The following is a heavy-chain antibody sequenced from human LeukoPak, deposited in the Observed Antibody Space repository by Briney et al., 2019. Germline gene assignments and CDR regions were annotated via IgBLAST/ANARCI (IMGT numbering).Heavy chain of an antibody. CDR3: AKDIWSYSSSWGPFDY. CDR1: GFTFDDYA. D-gene: IGHD6-13*01. CDR2: ISWNSGSI. V-gene: IGHV3-9*01. J-gene: IGHJ4*02. Sequence: SGRSLRLSCAASGFTFDDYAMHWVRHAPGKGLGWVSGISWNSGSIGYADSVKGRFTISRDNAKNSLYLQMNSLRAEDTALYYCAKDIWSYSSSWGPFDYWGQGTLVTVSS.